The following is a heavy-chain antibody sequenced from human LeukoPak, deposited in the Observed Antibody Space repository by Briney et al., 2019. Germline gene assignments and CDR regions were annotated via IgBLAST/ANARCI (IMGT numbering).Heavy chain of an antibody. V-gene: IGHV4-59*08. Sequence: SGPTLVKPSETLSLTCTVSGGSISSYYWSWIRQPPGKGLEWIGYIYYSGSTNYNPSLKSRVTISVDTSTNQFSLKLTSVTAADTAVYYCARHGDVRGFKSFYFDYWGQGTLVTVSS. D-gene: IGHD3-10*01. J-gene: IGHJ4*02. CDR3: ARHGDVRGFKSFYFDY. CDR1: GGSISSYY. CDR2: IYYSGST.